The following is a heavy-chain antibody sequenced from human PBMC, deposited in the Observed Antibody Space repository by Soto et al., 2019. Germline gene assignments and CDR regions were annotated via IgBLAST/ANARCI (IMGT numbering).Heavy chain of an antibody. CDR3: TREGSAPYYYYGMDA. V-gene: IGHV1-18*01. D-gene: IGHD3-10*01. CDR2: INTHNGNT. CDR1: GYTFTTYG. J-gene: IGHJ6*02. Sequence: ASVKVSCKASGYTFTTYGISWVRQAPGQELEWLGWINTHNGNTNYAQNLQGRVIMTADTSTSTAYMELRNLRSDDTSFYYCTREGSAPYYYYGMDAWGQGTTVTVS.